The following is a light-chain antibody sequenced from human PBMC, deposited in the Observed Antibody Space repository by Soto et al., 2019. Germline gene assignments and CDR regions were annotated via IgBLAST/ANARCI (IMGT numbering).Light chain of an antibody. CDR2: GAS. CDR1: QSVSSSY. CDR3: HQYGISPPVT. Sequence: IVLTQSPGTLSLSPGERATLSCRASQSVSSSYLAWYQQKPGQAPRLLLYGASSRATGIPDRFSGSGSGTDFTLTISRLEPEDFAMYYCHQYGISPPVTFGQGTRLEIK. V-gene: IGKV3-20*01. J-gene: IGKJ5*01.